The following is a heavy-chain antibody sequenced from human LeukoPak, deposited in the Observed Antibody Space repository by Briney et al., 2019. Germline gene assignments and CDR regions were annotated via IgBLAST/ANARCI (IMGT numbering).Heavy chain of an antibody. CDR1: GFTFSNYA. V-gene: IGHV3-30*18. CDR3: AKPSPTLTTSAVLDN. Sequence: GGSLTLSCAVSGFTFSNYAIHWVRQAPGRGLEWVEAISYDGNSQHYGAPVKGRFTISRDNSKNTVYLQINTLRTDDAAIYYCAKPSPTLTTSAVLDNWGQGTLVTVSS. CDR2: ISYDGNSQ. D-gene: IGHD1-1*01. J-gene: IGHJ4*02.